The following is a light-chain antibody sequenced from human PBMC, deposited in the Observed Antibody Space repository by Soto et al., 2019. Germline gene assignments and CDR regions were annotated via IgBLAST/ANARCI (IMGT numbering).Light chain of an antibody. CDR1: QSVDSY. J-gene: IGKJ2*01. V-gene: IGKV3-11*01. CDR3: QQRRNWPPYT. CDR2: DAS. Sequence: EIVLTQSPDTLALSPGDRVTLSCRASQSVDSYLAWYQQKPGQAPRLLIYDASNRPAGIPARFSGSGSGTDFTLTISRLEPEDFAVYYCQQRRNWPPYTFGQGTKLEIK.